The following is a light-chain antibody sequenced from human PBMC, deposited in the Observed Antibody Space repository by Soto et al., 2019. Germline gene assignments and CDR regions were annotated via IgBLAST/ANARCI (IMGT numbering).Light chain of an antibody. CDR2: EVS. J-gene: IGLJ1*01. CDR3: SSYTSSSTRG. Sequence: QSVLTQPASVSGSPGQSITISCTGTSSDVGGYNYVSWYQQHPGKAPKLMIYEVSNRPSGVSNRFSGSKSGNTASLTISGLQAEDEADYYCSSYTSSSTRGLGTAKKVTV. V-gene: IGLV2-14*01. CDR1: SSDVGGYNY.